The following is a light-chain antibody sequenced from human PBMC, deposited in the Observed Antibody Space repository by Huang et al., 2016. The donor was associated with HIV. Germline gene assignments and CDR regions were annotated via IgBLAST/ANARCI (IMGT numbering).Light chain of an antibody. Sequence: PGERATLSGRATQSVSKYLAWYQQKPGQAPRLLIYDGSKRATGIPARFSGSGSGTDFTLTISSLEPEDSAVYYCQQRSIWPPLTFGGGTKVEIK. V-gene: IGKV3-11*01. CDR1: QSVSKY. J-gene: IGKJ4*01. CDR2: DGS. CDR3: QQRSIWPPLT.